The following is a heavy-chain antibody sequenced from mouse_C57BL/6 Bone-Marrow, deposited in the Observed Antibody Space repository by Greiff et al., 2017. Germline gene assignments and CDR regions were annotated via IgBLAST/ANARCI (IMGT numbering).Heavy chain of an antibody. CDR1: GYTFTSYG. CDR3: EGRDYDSPYYAMDN. V-gene: IGHV1-81*01. CDR2: IYPRSGNT. Sequence: QVQLQQSGAELARPGASVKLSCKASGYTFTSYGISWVKQRTGQGLEWIGEIYPRSGNTYYNEKFKGKATLTADNSSSTAYMELRSLTSEDSAVYFCEGRDYDSPYYAMDNWGQGTSVTVSS. J-gene: IGHJ4*01. D-gene: IGHD2-4*01.